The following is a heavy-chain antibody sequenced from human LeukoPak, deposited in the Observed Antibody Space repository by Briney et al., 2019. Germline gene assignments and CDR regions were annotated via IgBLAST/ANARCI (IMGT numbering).Heavy chain of an antibody. J-gene: IGHJ6*02. CDR3: ATGSNFGLDV. CDR1: GGSLSSYC. V-gene: IGHV4-59*01. CDR2: IYYSGRT. Sequence: PSETLSLTCSVSGGSLSSYCCSWLRQPPGQGPEWIGYIYYSGRTNYNPSLKSRVTMSLDTSKNQLALKLSSVTAADTAVCYCATGSNFGLDVWGQGTTVTVSS.